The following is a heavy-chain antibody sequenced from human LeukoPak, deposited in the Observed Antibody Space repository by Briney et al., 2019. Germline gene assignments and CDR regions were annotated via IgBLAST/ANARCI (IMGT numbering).Heavy chain of an antibody. CDR2: ISYDGSKE. J-gene: IGHJ4*02. V-gene: IGHV3-30*03. Sequence: PGRSLRLSCAASGFTFSFYVMHWVRQAPGKGLEWVAVISYDGSKEYYADSVKGRFTISRDNSKNTLYLQMNSLRPEDTAVFYCAREGLRDSHKLFDYWGQGTLVTVSS. CDR1: GFTFSFYV. D-gene: IGHD5-24*01. CDR3: AREGLRDSHKLFDY.